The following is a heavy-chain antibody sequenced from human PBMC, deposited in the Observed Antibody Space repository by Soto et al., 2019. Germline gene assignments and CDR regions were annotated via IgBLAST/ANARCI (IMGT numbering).Heavy chain of an antibody. CDR3: ASAHIHYDSSGYSTDY. D-gene: IGHD3-22*01. CDR1: GGSFSGYY. CDR2: INHSGST. J-gene: IGHJ4*02. V-gene: IGHV4-34*01. Sequence: PSETLSLTCAVYGGSFSGYYWSWIRQPPGKGLEWIGEINHSGSTNYNPSLKSRVTISVDTSKNQFSLKLSSVTAADTAVYYCASAHIHYDSSGYSTDYWGQGTLVTVSS.